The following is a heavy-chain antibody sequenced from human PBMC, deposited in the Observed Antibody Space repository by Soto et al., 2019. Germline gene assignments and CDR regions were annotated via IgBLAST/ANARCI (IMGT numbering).Heavy chain of an antibody. Sequence: SRALSLTCAIFGDSVSRDSAAWSWIRQSPSRGLEWLGRTFYRSTWYYDYASSVRSRMTINTDTAKNQFSLQLTSVTAEDTAVYYCVSELRVVPDTRGPFDLWGQGTRVTVSS. D-gene: IGHD3-22*01. CDR2: TFYRSTWYY. CDR3: VSELRVVPDTRGPFDL. J-gene: IGHJ4*02. CDR1: GDSVSRDSAA. V-gene: IGHV6-1*01.